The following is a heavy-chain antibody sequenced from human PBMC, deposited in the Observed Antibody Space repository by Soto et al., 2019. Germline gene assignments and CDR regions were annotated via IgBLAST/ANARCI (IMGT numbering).Heavy chain of an antibody. CDR3: ARGPYYDFWSDYYRQADYYYYYYMDV. D-gene: IGHD3-3*01. CDR2: IYYSGST. CDR1: GGSISSYY. Sequence: SETLSLTCTVSGGSISSYYWSWIRQPPGKGLEWIGYIYYSGSTNYNPSLKSRVTISVDTSKNQFSLKLGPVTAADTAVYYCARGPYYDFWSDYYRQADYYYYYYMDVWGKGTTVTVSS. J-gene: IGHJ6*03. V-gene: IGHV4-59*01.